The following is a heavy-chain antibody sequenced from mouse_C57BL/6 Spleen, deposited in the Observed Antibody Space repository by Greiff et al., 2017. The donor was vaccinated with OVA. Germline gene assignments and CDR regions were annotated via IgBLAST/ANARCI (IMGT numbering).Heavy chain of an antibody. V-gene: IGHV1-62-2*01. CDR2: FYPGSGSI. CDR1: GYTFTEYT. D-gene: IGHD2-4*01. J-gene: IGHJ2*01. CDR3: ARHELIKKGFDY. Sequence: VQRVESGAELVKPGASVKLSCKASGYTFTEYTIHWVKQRSGQGLEWIGWFYPGSGSIKYNEKFKDKATLTADKSSSTVYMELSRLTSEDSAVYFCARHELIKKGFDYWGQGTTLTVSS.